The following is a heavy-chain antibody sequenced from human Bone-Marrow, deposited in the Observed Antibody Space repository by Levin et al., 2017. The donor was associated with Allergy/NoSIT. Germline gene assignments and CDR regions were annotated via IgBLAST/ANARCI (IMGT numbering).Heavy chain of an antibody. J-gene: IGHJ4*02. CDR2: IYYSGST. CDR3: ARRGSSAFDY. D-gene: IGHD6-6*01. V-gene: IGHV4-39*01. Sequence: SQTLSLTCTVSGGSISSSSYYWGWIRQPPGKGLEWIGSIYYSGSTYYNPSLKSRVTISVDTSKNQFSLKLSSVTAADTAVYYCARRGSSAFDYWGQGTLVTVSS. CDR1: GGSISSSSYY.